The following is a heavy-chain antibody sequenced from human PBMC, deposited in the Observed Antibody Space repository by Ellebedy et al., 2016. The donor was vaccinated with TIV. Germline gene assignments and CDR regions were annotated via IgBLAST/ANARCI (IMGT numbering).Heavy chain of an antibody. V-gene: IGHV1-18*01. CDR2: ISAYNGNT. J-gene: IGHJ3*02. CDR3: AVGVYYDSSGSNAFDI. D-gene: IGHD3-22*01. Sequence: AASVKVSCKASGYTFTSYGIRWVRQAPGQGLEWMGWISAYNGNTNYAQKLQGRVTMTTDTSTSTAYMELRSLRSDDTAVYYCAVGVYYDSSGSNAFDIWGQGTMVTVSS. CDR1: GYTFTSYG.